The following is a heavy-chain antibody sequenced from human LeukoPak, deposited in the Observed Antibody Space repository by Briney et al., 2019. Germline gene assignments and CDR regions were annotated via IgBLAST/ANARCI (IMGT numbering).Heavy chain of an antibody. CDR2: ISNDGSKK. Sequence: GSLRLSCAASGFTFSSYGMHWVRQAPGKGLDWVAVISNDGSKKYYADSVKGRFTISRDNSKNTLSLQVSSLRTEDTAVYYCAEDRYSYAFEYSDSWGQGTLVTVSS. CDR1: GFTFSSYG. V-gene: IGHV3-30*18. J-gene: IGHJ4*02. CDR3: AEDRYSYAFEYSDS. D-gene: IGHD5-18*01.